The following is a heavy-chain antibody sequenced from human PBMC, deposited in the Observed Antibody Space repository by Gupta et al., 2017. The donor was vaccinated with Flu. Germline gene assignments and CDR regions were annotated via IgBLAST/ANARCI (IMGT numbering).Heavy chain of an antibody. V-gene: IGHV3-33*01. D-gene: IGHD3-10*01. CDR3: ARDQYGSGSYFGTIDY. CDR2: IWYDGSNK. Sequence: QVQLVESGGGVVQPGRSLRLSCAASGFTFSSYGMHWVRQAPGKGLEWVAVIWYDGSNKYYADSVKGRFTISRDNSKNTLYLQMNSLRAEDTAVYYCARDQYGSGSYFGTIDYWGQGTLVTVSS. J-gene: IGHJ4*02. CDR1: GFTFSSYG.